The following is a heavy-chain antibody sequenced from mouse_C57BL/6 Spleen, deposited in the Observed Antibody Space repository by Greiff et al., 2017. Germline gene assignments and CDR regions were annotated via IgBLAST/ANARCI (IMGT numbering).Heavy chain of an antibody. CDR2: INPNNGGT. D-gene: IGHD2-5*01. Sequence: DVQLQESGPELVKPGASVKIPCKASGYTFTDYNMDWVKQSHGKSLEWIGDINPNNGGTIYNQKFKGKATLTVDKSSSTAYMELRSLTSEDTAVYYCARRGYSNYEGGYFDYWGQGTTLTVSS. CDR3: ARRGYSNYEGGYFDY. J-gene: IGHJ2*01. CDR1: GYTFTDYN. V-gene: IGHV1-18*01.